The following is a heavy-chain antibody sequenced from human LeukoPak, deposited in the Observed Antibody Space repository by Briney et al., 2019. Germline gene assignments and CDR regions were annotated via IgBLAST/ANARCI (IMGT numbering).Heavy chain of an antibody. CDR1: GGTFSSYA. Sequence: ASVEVSCKASGGTFSSYAISWVRQAPGQGLEWMGGIIPIFGTANYAQKFQGRVTITTDESTSTAYMELSSLRSEDTAVYYCATGDPLYDSSAWVYFQHWGQGTLVTVSS. CDR3: ATGDPLYDSSAWVYFQH. V-gene: IGHV1-69*05. J-gene: IGHJ1*01. CDR2: IIPIFGTA. D-gene: IGHD3-22*01.